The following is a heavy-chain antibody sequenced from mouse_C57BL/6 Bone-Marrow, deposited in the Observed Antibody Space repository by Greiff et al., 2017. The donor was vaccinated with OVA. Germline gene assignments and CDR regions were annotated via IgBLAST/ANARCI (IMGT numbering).Heavy chain of an antibody. J-gene: IGHJ4*01. Sequence: VQLQQSGAELVKPGASVKLSCKASGYTFTEYTIHWVKQRSGQGLEWIGWFYPGSGSIKYNEKFKDKATLTADKSSSTVYMELSRLTSEDSAVYFCARHAREYYYGSSYAMDYWGQGTSVTVSS. V-gene: IGHV1-62-2*01. D-gene: IGHD1-1*01. CDR2: FYPGSGSI. CDR3: ARHAREYYYGSSYAMDY. CDR1: GYTFTEYT.